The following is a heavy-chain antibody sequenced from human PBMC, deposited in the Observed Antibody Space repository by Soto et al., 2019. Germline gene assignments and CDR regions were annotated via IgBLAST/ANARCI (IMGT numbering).Heavy chain of an antibody. D-gene: IGHD3-10*01. CDR1: GYTFTSYA. CDR3: APEVPFYYGSGSVDY. V-gene: IGHV1-3*01. J-gene: IGHJ4*02. Sequence: QVQLVQSGAEVKKPGASVKVSCKASGYTFTSYAMHWVRQAPGQRLEWMGWINAGNGNTKYSQKFQGRVTITRDTSASTAYIELSSLRSEDTAVYYCAPEVPFYYGSGSVDYWGQGTLVTVSS. CDR2: INAGNGNT.